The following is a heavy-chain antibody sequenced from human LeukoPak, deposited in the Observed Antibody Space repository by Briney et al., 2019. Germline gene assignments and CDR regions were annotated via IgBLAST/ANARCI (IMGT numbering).Heavy chain of an antibody. CDR1: GFTFSSYG. V-gene: IGHV3-23*01. J-gene: IGHJ4*02. CDR3: AKAMIVVVISFLDY. Sequence: GGSLRLSCAASGFTFSSYGMSWVRQAPGKGLEWVSAISGSGGSTYYADSVKGRFTISRDNSKNTLYLQMNSLRAEDTAVYYCAKAMIVVVISFLDYWGQGTLVTVSS. D-gene: IGHD3-22*01. CDR2: ISGSGGST.